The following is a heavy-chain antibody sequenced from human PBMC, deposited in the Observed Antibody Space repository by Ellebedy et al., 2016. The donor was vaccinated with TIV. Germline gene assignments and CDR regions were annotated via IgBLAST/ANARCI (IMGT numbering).Heavy chain of an antibody. Sequence: SETLSLTXAVYGGSFSGYYWSWIRQPPGKGLEWIGEINHSGSTNYNPSLKSRVTISVDTSKNQFSLKLSSVTAADTAVYYCARGSRYYDTSGSFDPWGQGTLVTVSS. CDR1: GGSFSGYY. CDR2: INHSGST. D-gene: IGHD3-22*01. V-gene: IGHV4-34*01. CDR3: ARGSRYYDTSGSFDP. J-gene: IGHJ5*02.